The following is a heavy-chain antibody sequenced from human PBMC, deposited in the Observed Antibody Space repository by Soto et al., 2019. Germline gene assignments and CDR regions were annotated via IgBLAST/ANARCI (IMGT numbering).Heavy chain of an antibody. CDR2: IYYSGST. CDR3: ARSLRFLEWLSHDYYMDV. CDR1: GGSISSYY. D-gene: IGHD3-3*01. Sequence: SETLSPTCTVSGGSISSYYWSCIRQPPGKGLEWIGYIYYSGSTNYNPSLKSRVTISVDTSKNQFSLKLSSVTAADTAVYYCARSLRFLEWLSHDYYMDVWGKGTTVTVSS. V-gene: IGHV4-59*01. J-gene: IGHJ6*03.